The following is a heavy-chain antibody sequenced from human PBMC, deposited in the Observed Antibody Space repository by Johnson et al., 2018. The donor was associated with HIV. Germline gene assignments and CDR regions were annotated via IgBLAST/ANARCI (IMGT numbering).Heavy chain of an antibody. V-gene: IGHV3-66*02. CDR3: AKDKGVWGFDAFDI. J-gene: IGHJ3*02. Sequence: VQLMESGGGLVQPGGSLRLSCAASGFTVSSNYMSWVRQAPGKGLEWVSVIYSGGSTYYADSVKGRFTISSDNSKNTLYLQMNSLRAEDTAVYYCAKDKGVWGFDAFDIWGQGTMVTVSS. CDR1: GFTVSSNY. D-gene: IGHD3-16*01. CDR2: IYSGGST.